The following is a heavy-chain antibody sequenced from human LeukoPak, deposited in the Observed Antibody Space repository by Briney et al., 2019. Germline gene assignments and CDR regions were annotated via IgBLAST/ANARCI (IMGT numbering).Heavy chain of an antibody. CDR3: AKDIGSGWYAPLDY. V-gene: IGHV3-9*01. CDR2: ISWSSGSI. D-gene: IGHD6-19*01. Sequence: GGSLRLSCAASGFTFDDYAMHWVRQAPGKGLEWVSGISWSSGSIGYADSVKGRFTISRDDAKNSLYLQMNSLRAEDTALYYCAKDIGSGWYAPLDYWGQGTLVTVSS. CDR1: GFTFDDYA. J-gene: IGHJ4*02.